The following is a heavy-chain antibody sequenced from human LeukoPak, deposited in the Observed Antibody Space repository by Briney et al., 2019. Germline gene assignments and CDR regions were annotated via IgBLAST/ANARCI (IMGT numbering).Heavy chain of an antibody. D-gene: IGHD3-22*01. J-gene: IGHJ4*02. Sequence: PSETLSLTCNVSGDSITSYYWNWIRQPPGKGLEWIGYIYYTGNTNSNPSLKSRLTISLDTSKKHFSLKLSSVTAADTAIYYCASSYFYDGNRYFDYWGQGALVTVSS. CDR2: IYYTGNT. V-gene: IGHV4-59*08. CDR1: GDSITSYY. CDR3: ASSYFYDGNRYFDY.